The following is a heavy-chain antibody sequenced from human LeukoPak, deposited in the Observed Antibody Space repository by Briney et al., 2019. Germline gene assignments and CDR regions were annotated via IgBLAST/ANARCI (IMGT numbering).Heavy chain of an antibody. J-gene: IGHJ4*02. CDR3: ARDYDYYDSSGFY. CDR2: ISSSSSYI. CDR1: GFTFSSYS. Sequence: GGSLSLSCAASGFTFSSYSMNWVRQAPGKGLEWVSSISSSSSYIYYADSVKGRFTISRDNAKNSLYLQMNSLRAEDTAVYYCARDYDYYDSSGFYWGQGTLVTVSS. D-gene: IGHD3-22*01. V-gene: IGHV3-21*01.